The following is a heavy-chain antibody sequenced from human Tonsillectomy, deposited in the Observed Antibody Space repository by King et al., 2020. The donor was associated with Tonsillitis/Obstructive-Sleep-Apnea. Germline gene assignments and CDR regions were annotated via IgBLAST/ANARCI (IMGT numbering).Heavy chain of an antibody. CDR1: VFTFSNAC. Sequence: QLVQSGGGLVKPGGSLRLSCAASVFTFSNACMSWVRQAPGKGLEWGGRIKSKTDVGTTDYAAPVKGRFTISRDDSKNTLYLQMNSLKTEDTAGYYCTTQAGHWGQGTLVTVSS. V-gene: IGHV3-15*01. CDR3: TTQAGH. D-gene: IGHD3-10*01. J-gene: IGHJ4*02. CDR2: IKSKTDVGTT.